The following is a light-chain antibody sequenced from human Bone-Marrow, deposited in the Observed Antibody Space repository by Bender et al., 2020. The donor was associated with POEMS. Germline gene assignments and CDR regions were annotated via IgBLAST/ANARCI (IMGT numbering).Light chain of an antibody. CDR3: QSYDSSLSAWV. Sequence: QSVLTQPPSVSEAPGQRVTISCTGSSSNIGAGYDVHWYQQLVGTAPKLLIYGYNNRPSGVPDRFSGSKSGTSASLAITGLQAEDEGDYHCQSYDSSLSAWVFGGGTKLTVL. CDR2: GYN. V-gene: IGLV1-40*01. J-gene: IGLJ3*02. CDR1: SSNIGAGYD.